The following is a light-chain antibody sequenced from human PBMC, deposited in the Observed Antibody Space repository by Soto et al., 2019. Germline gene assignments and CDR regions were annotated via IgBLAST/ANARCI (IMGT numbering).Light chain of an antibody. V-gene: IGKV1-17*01. CDR1: QDIRND. CDR2: AAS. Sequence: IPMTQSPSSLSASVGDRVTITCRASQDIRNDLGWYQQKPGKAPKRLIYAASTLQSGVPSRFSGSGSGTDFTLTISCLQSEDFATYYCQHYNSYSEAFGQGTKVDIK. CDR3: QHYNSYSEA. J-gene: IGKJ1*01.